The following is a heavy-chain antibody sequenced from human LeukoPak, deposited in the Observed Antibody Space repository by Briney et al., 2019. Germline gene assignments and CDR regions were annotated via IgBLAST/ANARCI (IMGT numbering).Heavy chain of an antibody. CDR2: IWYDGSNK. D-gene: IGHD2-8*01. V-gene: IGHV3-33*06. CDR1: GYSFNNYA. CDR3: AKDRGHCTNGVCHNYYYMDV. J-gene: IGHJ6*03. Sequence: GRSLRLSCAGSGYSFNNYAMHWVRQAPDKGLEWVAAIWYDGSNKYYADSVKGRFTISRDNSKSTLYLQMNSLRAEDTAVYYCAKDRGHCTNGVCHNYYYMDVWGKGTTVTVSS.